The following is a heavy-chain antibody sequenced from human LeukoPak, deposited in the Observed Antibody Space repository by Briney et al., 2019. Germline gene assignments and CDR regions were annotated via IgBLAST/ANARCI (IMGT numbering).Heavy chain of an antibody. J-gene: IGHJ4*02. Sequence: SETLSLTCTVSGGSISSYYWSWIRQTPGKGLEWIGYIYYSGSTNYNPSLKSRVTISVDTSKNQFSLKLSSVTAADTAVCYCARHLPDSSGWYGPIDYWGQGTLVTVSS. D-gene: IGHD6-19*01. V-gene: IGHV4-59*08. CDR3: ARHLPDSSGWYGPIDY. CDR1: GGSISSYY. CDR2: IYYSGST.